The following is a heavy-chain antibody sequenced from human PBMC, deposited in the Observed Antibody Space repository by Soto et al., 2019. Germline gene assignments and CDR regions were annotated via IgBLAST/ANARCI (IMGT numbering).Heavy chain of an antibody. D-gene: IGHD6-13*01. CDR3: AKDRGTSWYESLDY. Sequence: DVQLLESGGGLVQPGGSLTLSCAASGFTFSSSAMTWVRQAPGKGLEWVSVIRGGGGSIYYAESVKGRFTISRDNSKTTLYLQMNSLTGDDTALYFCAKDRGTSWYESLDYWGQGTLVTVSS. J-gene: IGHJ4*02. CDR2: IRGGGGSI. V-gene: IGHV3-23*01. CDR1: GFTFSSSA.